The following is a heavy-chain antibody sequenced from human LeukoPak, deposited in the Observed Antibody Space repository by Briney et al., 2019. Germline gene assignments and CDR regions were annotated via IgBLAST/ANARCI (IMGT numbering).Heavy chain of an antibody. Sequence: GSLRLSCAASGFTFSSYAMHWVRQAPGKGLEWVAVISYDGSNKYYADSVKGRFTISRDNSKNTLYLQMNSLRAEDTAVYYCAKKGYYDGSGYYMYYFDHWGQGTLVTVSS. CDR1: GFTFSSYA. CDR3: AKKGYYDGSGYYMYYFDH. V-gene: IGHV3-30-3*02. CDR2: ISYDGSNK. D-gene: IGHD3-22*01. J-gene: IGHJ4*02.